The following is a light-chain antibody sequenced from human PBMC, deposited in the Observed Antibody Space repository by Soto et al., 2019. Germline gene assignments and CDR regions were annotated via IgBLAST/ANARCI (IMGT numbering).Light chain of an antibody. Sequence: QITESRSTMYATLGDGVTITFRASQSISSWLAWYHLKPGKAPKLLIYDASSLESGVPSRFSGSGSGTEFTLTISSLQPDDFATYYCQQYNSYWTFGQGTKVDIK. CDR2: DAS. V-gene: IGKV1-5*01. J-gene: IGKJ1*01. CDR3: QQYNSYWT. CDR1: QSISSW.